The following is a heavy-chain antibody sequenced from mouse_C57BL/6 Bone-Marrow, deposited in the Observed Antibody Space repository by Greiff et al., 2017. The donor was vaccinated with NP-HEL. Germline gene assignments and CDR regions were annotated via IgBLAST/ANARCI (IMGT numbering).Heavy chain of an antibody. CDR2: INPSSGYT. D-gene: IGHD1-1*01. Sequence: VQLQQSGAELARPGASVKMSCKASGYTFTSYTMLWVKQRPGQGLEWIGYINPSSGYTKYNQKFKDKATLTADKSSSTAYMQLSSLTSEDSAVYYCARSFITTVVHFDYWGQGTTLTVSS. CDR1: GYTFTSYT. J-gene: IGHJ2*01. CDR3: ARSFITTVVHFDY. V-gene: IGHV1-4*01.